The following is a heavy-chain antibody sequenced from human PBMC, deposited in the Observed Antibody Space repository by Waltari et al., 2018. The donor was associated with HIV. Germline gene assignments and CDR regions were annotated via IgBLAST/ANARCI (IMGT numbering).Heavy chain of an antibody. Sequence: QVQLVQSGAEVKKPGASVKVSCKASGYTFTGHYMHWVRQAPGQGLEWMGWINPNSGGTNYAQKVQGRVTMTRDTSISTAYMELSRLRADDTAVYYCATALYSSSSAGSIDYWGQGTLVTVSS. CDR3: ATALYSSSSAGSIDY. CDR2: INPNSGGT. V-gene: IGHV1-2*02. D-gene: IGHD6-6*01. CDR1: GYTFTGHY. J-gene: IGHJ4*02.